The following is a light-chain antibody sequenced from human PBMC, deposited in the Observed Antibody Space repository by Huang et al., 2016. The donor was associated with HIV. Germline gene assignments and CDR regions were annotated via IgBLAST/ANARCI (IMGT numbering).Light chain of an antibody. V-gene: IGKV3-15*01. CDR3: QHYDNWAPAT. J-gene: IGKJ1*01. Sequence: EIVMTQSPVTLSVSPGESATLSCRARQNVSTNLAWYQHKPGRAPRLLIYGASTSATSVPARFSASGSGTEFTLTVGGLRSDDFAVYYCQHYDNWAPATFGQGTKLEFK. CDR2: GAS. CDR1: QNVSTN.